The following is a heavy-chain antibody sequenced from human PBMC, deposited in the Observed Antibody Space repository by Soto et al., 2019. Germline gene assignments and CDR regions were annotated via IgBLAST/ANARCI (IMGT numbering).Heavy chain of an antibody. CDR2: IYSSGTI. V-gene: IGHV4-61*01. Sequence: QVQLQESGPGLVKPSETLSLTCTVSGGSVNSGSYCWTWIRQPPGKGLEWIGYIYSSGTINYNPSLKSRVTISADTSKNQCSLKLSSVTAADTAVYYCARGGGSYYIAYWGQGTLVTVSS. J-gene: IGHJ4*02. D-gene: IGHD3-10*01. CDR3: ARGGGSYYIAY. CDR1: GGSVNSGSYC.